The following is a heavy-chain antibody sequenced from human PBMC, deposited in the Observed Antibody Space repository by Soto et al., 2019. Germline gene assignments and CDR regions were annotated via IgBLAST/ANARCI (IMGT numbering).Heavy chain of an antibody. D-gene: IGHD1-26*01. CDR1: GFXFSSYW. Sequence: XGXLRLSCAASGFXFSSYWLSWIRQSPGKGLEWVANINKDGSETYYLDSVKGRFTISRENAENSLYLKLNSMRADDTAVYHCARGLGANRFDPWGQGTLAPVSS. J-gene: IGHJ5*02. V-gene: IGHV3-7*01. CDR3: ARGLGANRFDP. CDR2: INKDGSET.